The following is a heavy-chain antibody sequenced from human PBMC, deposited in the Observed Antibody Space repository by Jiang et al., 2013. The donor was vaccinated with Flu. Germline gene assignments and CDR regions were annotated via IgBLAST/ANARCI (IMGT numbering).Heavy chain of an antibody. V-gene: IGHV2-5*02. Sequence: KPTQTLTLTCTFSGFSLSTSGVGVGWIRQPPGKALEWLALIYWDDDKRYSPSLKSRLTITKDTSKNQVVLTMTNMDPVDTATYYCARTPTYGNWFDPWGQGTLVTVSS. CDR1: GFSLSTSGVG. J-gene: IGHJ5*02. CDR3: ARTPTYGNWFDP. CDR2: IYWDDDK. D-gene: IGHD4-17*01.